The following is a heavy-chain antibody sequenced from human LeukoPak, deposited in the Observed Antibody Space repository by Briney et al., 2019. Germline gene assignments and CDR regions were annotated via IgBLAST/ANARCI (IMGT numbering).Heavy chain of an antibody. V-gene: IGHV3-9*01. CDR1: GFTFDDYA. J-gene: IGHJ5*02. CDR2: ISWNSGSI. D-gene: IGHD6-6*01. CDR3: ARTMRNSYSSSSNWFDP. Sequence: PGRSLRLSCAASGFTFDDYAMPWVRQAPGKGLEWVSGISWNSGSIGYADSVKGRFTISRDNSKNTLYLQMNSLRAEDTAVYYCARTMRNSYSSSSNWFDPWGQGTLVTVSS.